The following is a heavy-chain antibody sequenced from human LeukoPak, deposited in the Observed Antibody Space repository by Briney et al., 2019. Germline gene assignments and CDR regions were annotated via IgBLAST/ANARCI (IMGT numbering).Heavy chain of an antibody. CDR3: ARDPSETIFGVVIAAYAFDI. D-gene: IGHD3-3*01. CDR1: GFTFSSYS. J-gene: IGHJ3*02. Sequence: PGGSLRLSCAASGFTFSSYSMNWVRQAPGKGLEWVSSISSSSSYIYYADSVKGRFTTSRDNAKNSLYLQMNSLRAEDTAVYYCARDPSETIFGVVIAAYAFDIWGQGTMVTVSS. CDR2: ISSSSSYI. V-gene: IGHV3-21*01.